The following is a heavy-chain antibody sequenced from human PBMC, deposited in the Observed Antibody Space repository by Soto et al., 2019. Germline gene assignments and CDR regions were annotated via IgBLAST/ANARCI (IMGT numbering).Heavy chain of an antibody. D-gene: IGHD2-21*01. V-gene: IGHV4-31*03. CDR3: ARLRIATNNYKWFDP. CDR2: IYVTGAV. Sequence: TLSLTCSVSGAALNSGNYYCRLILQVPGKGLEWIGHIYVTGAVDYNPSLRDRITISQDTSERQFSLNLRLVTAADTAVYYCARLRIATNNYKWFDPWGQGTLVTVSS. CDR1: GAALNSGNYY. J-gene: IGHJ5*02.